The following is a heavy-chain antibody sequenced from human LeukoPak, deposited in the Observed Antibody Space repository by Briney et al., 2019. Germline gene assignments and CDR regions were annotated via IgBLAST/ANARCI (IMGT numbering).Heavy chain of an antibody. Sequence: GGSLRLSCATSGFTFSAYSMNWVRQAPGKGLEWVSSISTSSSYIYYADSVKGRFTISRDNARNSLFLQMNSLRAEDTAIYYCAKRTGSGWSSYFDYWGQGTLVTVSS. CDR2: ISTSSSYI. D-gene: IGHD6-19*01. CDR3: AKRTGSGWSSYFDY. J-gene: IGHJ4*02. V-gene: IGHV3-21*04. CDR1: GFTFSAYS.